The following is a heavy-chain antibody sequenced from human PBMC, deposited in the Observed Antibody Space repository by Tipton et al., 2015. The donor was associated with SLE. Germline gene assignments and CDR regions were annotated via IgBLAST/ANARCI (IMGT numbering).Heavy chain of an antibody. Sequence: TLSLTCTVYNESFRDYYWSWIRQPPGKGLEWIGGIFYSGGTYYNPSLKSRVTISLDTSKNQFSLKLTSVTAADTAVYYCARPERYWGQGTLVTVSS. V-gene: IGHV4-34*12. CDR3: ARPERY. CDR1: NESFRDYY. CDR2: IFYSGGT. J-gene: IGHJ4*02.